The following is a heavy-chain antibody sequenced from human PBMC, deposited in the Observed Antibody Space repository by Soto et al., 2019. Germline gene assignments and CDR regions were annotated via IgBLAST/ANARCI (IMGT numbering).Heavy chain of an antibody. J-gene: IGHJ4*02. CDR1: GGSISSYY. CDR3: ARSLPGYSSGWYLDY. Sequence: SETLSLTCTVSGGSISSYYWSWIRQPPGKGLEWIGYIYYSGSTNYNPSLKSRVTISVDTSKNQFSLKLSSVTAADTAVYYCARSLPGYSSGWYLDYWGQGTLVTVSS. CDR2: IYYSGST. D-gene: IGHD6-19*01. V-gene: IGHV4-59*08.